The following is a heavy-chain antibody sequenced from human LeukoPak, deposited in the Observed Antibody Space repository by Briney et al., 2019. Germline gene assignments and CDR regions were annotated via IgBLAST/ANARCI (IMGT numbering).Heavy chain of an antibody. J-gene: IGHJ6*03. Sequence: ASVKVSCKASGYTFTGYYIYWVRQAPGQGLEWMGWINPNSGGTNYAQKFQGRVTMTRDTSISTAYMELSRLRSDDTAVYYCATIGSTSSQTSYYYYYMDVWGKGTTVTVSS. D-gene: IGHD2-2*01. V-gene: IGHV1-2*02. CDR1: GYTFTGYY. CDR3: ATIGSTSSQTSYYYYYMDV. CDR2: INPNSGGT.